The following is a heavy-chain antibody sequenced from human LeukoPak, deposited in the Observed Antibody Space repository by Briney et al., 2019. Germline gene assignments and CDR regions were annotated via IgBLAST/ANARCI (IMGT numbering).Heavy chain of an antibody. Sequence: ASVKVSCKASGYTFTCYGISWVRQAPGQGLEWMGWISAYNGNTNYAQKLQGRVTMTTDTSTSTAYMELRSLRSDDTAVYYCARDRCSSTSCYFDYWGQGTLVTVSS. CDR3: ARDRCSSTSCYFDY. CDR1: GYTFTCYG. D-gene: IGHD2-2*01. CDR2: ISAYNGNT. V-gene: IGHV1-18*04. J-gene: IGHJ4*02.